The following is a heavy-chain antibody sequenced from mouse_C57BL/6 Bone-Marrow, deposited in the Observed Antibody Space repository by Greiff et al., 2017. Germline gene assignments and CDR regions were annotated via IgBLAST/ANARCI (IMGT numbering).Heavy chain of an antibody. J-gene: IGHJ4*01. CDR2: IFPGSGST. Sequence: QVQLQQSGPELVKPGASVKISCKASGYTFTDYYINWVKQRPGQGLEWIGWIFPGSGSTYYNEKFKGKATLTVDKASSTAYMLLSSLTSEDSAVYFCAREGYGSSYDYAMDYWGQGTSVTVSS. V-gene: IGHV1-75*01. CDR1: GYTFTDYY. CDR3: AREGYGSSYDYAMDY. D-gene: IGHD1-1*01.